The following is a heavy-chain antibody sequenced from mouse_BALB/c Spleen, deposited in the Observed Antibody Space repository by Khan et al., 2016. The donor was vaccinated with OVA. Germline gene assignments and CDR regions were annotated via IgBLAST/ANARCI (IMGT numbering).Heavy chain of an antibody. Sequence: EVPLQASGPSLVKPSQTLSLTCSVTGDSITSGYWNWIRKFPGNKLEYMGYISYSGSTYYNPSLKSRISITRDPSKNQSYLQLNSVTTEDTATYSCARGSRTGFAYWGEGTLVTVAA. CDR2: ISYSGST. CDR1: GDSITSGY. J-gene: IGHJ3*01. V-gene: IGHV3-8*02. CDR3: ARGSRTGFAY.